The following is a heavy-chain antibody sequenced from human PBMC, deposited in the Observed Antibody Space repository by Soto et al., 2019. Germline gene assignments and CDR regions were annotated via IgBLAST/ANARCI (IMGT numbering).Heavy chain of an antibody. D-gene: IGHD1-26*01. CDR3: ARDNGKGWDLDY. J-gene: IGHJ4*02. V-gene: IGHV1-3*01. CDR2: ISAGNGNT. CDR1: GYTFPNFA. Sequence: GASVKVSCKASGYTFPNFALHWVRQAPGQRLEWMGWISAGNGNTKYSQRLQGRVTITRDTSASTTYMELNSLRSEDTAVYYCARDNGKGWDLDYWGQGTLVTVSS.